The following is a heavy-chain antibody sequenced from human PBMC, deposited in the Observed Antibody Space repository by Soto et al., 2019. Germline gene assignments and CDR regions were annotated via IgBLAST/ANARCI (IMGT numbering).Heavy chain of an antibody. CDR1: EYTFTSYT. J-gene: IGHJ4*02. Sequence: ASVKVSCKASEYTFTSYTMHWVRQAPGQRLEWMGWINGGNGNTKYSQKFQGRVTITRDTSASTAYMELSSLRSDDTAVYYCARELQGLYYFDYWGQGTLVTVS. CDR3: ARELQGLYYFDY. V-gene: IGHV1-3*01. CDR2: INGGNGNT. D-gene: IGHD4-4*01.